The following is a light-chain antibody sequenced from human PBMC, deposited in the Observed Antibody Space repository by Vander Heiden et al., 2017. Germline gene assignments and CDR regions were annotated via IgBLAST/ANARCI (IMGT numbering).Light chain of an antibody. J-gene: IGLJ2*01. Sequence: QSALTQPPSASGSPGQSVTISCTGTSSDVGNYNYVSWYQQHPGKAPKLIIFEVTKRPSGVPDRFSGSKSGNTASLTVSGLQAEDEADYYCSSYAGNNNLVFGGGTILTVL. V-gene: IGLV2-8*01. CDR3: SSYAGNNNLV. CDR2: EVT. CDR1: SSDVGNYNY.